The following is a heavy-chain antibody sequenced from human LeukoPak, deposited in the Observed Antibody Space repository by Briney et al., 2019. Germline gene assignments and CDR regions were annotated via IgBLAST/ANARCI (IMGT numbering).Heavy chain of an antibody. CDR1: GYDFANSW. V-gene: IGHV5-51*01. D-gene: IGHD3-10*01. Sequence: GESLKISCKASGYDFANSWIGWVRQRPGKGLEWMGIIYPADFDTRYSPSFQGQVTISADKSISTAYLQWSSLKASDTAMYYCARLGYMVRGVIGAFDIWGQGTMVTVSS. CDR3: ARLGYMVRGVIGAFDI. J-gene: IGHJ3*02. CDR2: IYPADFDT.